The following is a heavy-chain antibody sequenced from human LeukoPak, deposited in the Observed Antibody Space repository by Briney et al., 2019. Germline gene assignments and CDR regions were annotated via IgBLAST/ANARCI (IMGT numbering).Heavy chain of an antibody. V-gene: IGHV4-59*01. CDR2: IYSSGST. CDR1: GAAISTYF. Sequence: SETLSLTCTVSGAAISTYFWSWIRQSPGKGLEWIGYIYSSGSTKYNPSLKSRVTISVEASKNQFALTLRSLTAADTAVYYCARDFWSGSVGFDPWGQGTLVTVSS. D-gene: IGHD3-3*01. CDR3: ARDFWSGSVGFDP. J-gene: IGHJ5*02.